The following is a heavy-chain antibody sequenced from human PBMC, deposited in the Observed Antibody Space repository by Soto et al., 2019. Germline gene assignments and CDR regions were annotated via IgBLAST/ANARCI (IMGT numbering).Heavy chain of an antibody. D-gene: IGHD6-13*01. Sequence: PSETLSLTCTVSGGSISSYYWSWIRQPPGKGLEWIGYIYYSGSTNYNPSLKSRVTISVDTSKNQFSLKLSSVTAADTAVYYCARDLKAGDAFDIWGQGTMVTVSS. CDR2: IYYSGST. CDR1: GGSISSYY. J-gene: IGHJ3*02. V-gene: IGHV4-59*01. CDR3: ARDLKAGDAFDI.